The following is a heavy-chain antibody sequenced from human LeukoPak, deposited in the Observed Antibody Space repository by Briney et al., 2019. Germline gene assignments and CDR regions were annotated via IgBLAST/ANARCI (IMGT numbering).Heavy chain of an antibody. CDR2: ISSSSSYI. CDR3: ARAGMATRNWFDP. J-gene: IGHJ5*02. CDR1: GFTFSSYS. Sequence: GGSLRLSCAASGFTFSSYSMNRVRQAPGKGLEWVSSISSSSSYIYYADSVKGRFTISRDNAKNSLYLQMNSLRAEDTAVYYCARAGMATRNWFDPWGQGTLVTVSS. V-gene: IGHV3-21*01. D-gene: IGHD5-24*01.